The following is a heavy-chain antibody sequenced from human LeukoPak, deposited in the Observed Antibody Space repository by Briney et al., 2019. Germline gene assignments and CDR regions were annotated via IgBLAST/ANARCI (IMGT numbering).Heavy chain of an antibody. D-gene: IGHD6-25*01. CDR3: AREGGFYRPLDY. J-gene: IGHJ4*02. Sequence: PSETLSLTCGVSGGSVSSTNWWTWIRQPPGKGLEWIGEVHLDGRTNFNPPLKSRLTMSVDLSESHVSLKLTSVTAADTAVYYCAREGGFYRPLDYSGQGTLVTVSS. V-gene: IGHV4-4*02. CDR2: VHLDGRT. CDR1: GGSVSSTNW.